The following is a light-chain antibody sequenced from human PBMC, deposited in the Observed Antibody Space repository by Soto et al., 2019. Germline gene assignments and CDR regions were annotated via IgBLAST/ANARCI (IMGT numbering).Light chain of an antibody. CDR1: SSDVGSYNL. Sequence: QSVLTQPASVSGSPGQSITISCTGTSSDVGSYNLVSWYQQHPGKAPKLMIYEVSKRPSGVSNRFSGSKSGNTASLTISGLQAEDEADYYCCSYAGSSTYVFGTGTKLTAL. J-gene: IGLJ1*01. CDR3: CSYAGSSTYV. V-gene: IGLV2-23*02. CDR2: EVS.